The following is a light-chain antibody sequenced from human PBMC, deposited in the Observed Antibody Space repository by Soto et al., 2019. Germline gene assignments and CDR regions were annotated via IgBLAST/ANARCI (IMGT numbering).Light chain of an antibody. CDR2: GAS. V-gene: IGKV3-15*01. Sequence: EIVMTQSPATLSVSPGERATLSCRASQSISNNLAWYQQKPGQALSLLIYGASTRATGIPARFSGSGSGTEFTLTISSLQSEDSAVYYCQQYNNWPPRTFGQGTKLEIK. J-gene: IGKJ2*01. CDR1: QSISNN. CDR3: QQYNNWPPRT.